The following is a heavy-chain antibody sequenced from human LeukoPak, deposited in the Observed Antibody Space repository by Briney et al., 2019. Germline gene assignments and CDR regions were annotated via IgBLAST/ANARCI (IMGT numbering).Heavy chain of an antibody. CDR3: ARGVMITFGGVIVYNWFDP. CDR1: GFAFSSYA. J-gene: IGHJ5*02. V-gene: IGHV3-23*01. D-gene: IGHD3-16*02. CDR2: ISGSGGGT. Sequence: GGSLRLSCAASGFAFSSYAMNWVRQAPGKGLEWVSGISGSGGGTFYADSVKGRFTISRDNSKNTLYLQMNSLRAEDTAVYYCARGVMITFGGVIVYNWFDPWGQGTLVTVSS.